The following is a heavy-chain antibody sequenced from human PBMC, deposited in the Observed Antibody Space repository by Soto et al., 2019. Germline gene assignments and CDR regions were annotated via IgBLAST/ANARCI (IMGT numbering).Heavy chain of an antibody. V-gene: IGHV3-48*02. CDR3: ARGVAATGTGYFDY. J-gene: IGHJ4*02. CDR1: GFTFSTYS. Sequence: HPGGSLRLSCAASGFTFSTYSMNWFRQAPGKGLEWVSYISGTSTTIYYAASVKGRFTISRDNAANSLYLQMNSLRDEDTAMYYCARGVAATGTGYFDYWAQGILVTVSS. D-gene: IGHD6-13*01. CDR2: ISGTSTTI.